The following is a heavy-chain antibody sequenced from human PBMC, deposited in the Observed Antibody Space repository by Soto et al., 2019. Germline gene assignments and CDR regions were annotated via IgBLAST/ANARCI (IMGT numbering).Heavy chain of an antibody. J-gene: IGHJ6*02. D-gene: IGHD1-7*01. V-gene: IGHV1-58*01. Sequence: WASVKVSCKSSGFTFTSSAVQWVRQSRGQRLEWIGWIVVCSGNTNYAQKFQERVTITRDMSTSTAYMELSSLRSEDTAVYYCARDHWNYRYYYYGMDVWGQGTTVTVS. CDR1: GFTFTSSA. CDR3: ARDHWNYRYYYYGMDV. CDR2: IVVCSGNT.